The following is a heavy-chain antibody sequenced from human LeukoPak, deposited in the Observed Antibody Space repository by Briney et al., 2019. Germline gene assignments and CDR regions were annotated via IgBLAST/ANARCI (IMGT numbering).Heavy chain of an antibody. CDR2: ITGSGGRT. Sequence: GGTLRLSCAASGFTFSSYGMNWVRQAPGEGLEWVSGITGSGGRTYYADSVKGRVTISRDNSKNTLYLQVNSLRPDDTAVYYCARDIRMASFDYWRQGTLVTVSS. CDR1: GFTFSSYG. D-gene: IGHD5-24*01. CDR3: ARDIRMASFDY. V-gene: IGHV3-23*01. J-gene: IGHJ4*02.